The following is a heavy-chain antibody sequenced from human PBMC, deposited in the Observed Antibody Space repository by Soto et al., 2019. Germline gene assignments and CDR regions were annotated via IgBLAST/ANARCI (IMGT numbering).Heavy chain of an antibody. CDR1: GFTFSSHA. CDR3: AKYSSSSGTYYYYDMDV. J-gene: IGHJ6*02. V-gene: IGHV3-23*01. D-gene: IGHD6-6*01. Sequence: GGSLRLSCAASGFTFSSHAMSWVRQAPGRGLEWVSAISGPGGSTYYADSVKGRFTISRDNSKNTLYLQMNSLRAEDTAIYYCAKYSSSSGTYYYYDMDVWGQGTTVTVSS. CDR2: ISGPGGST.